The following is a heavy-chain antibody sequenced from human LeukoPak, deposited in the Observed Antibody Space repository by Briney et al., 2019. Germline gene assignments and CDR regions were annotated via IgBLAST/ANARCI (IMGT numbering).Heavy chain of an antibody. CDR1: GFTFSSYS. J-gene: IGHJ2*01. D-gene: IGHD3-10*01. Sequence: GGSLRLSCAASGFTFSSYSMNWVRQAPGKGLEWVSSISSSSSYIYYADSVKGRFTISRDNAKNSLYLQMNSLRAEDTAVYYCARVPRGFGEREYFDLWGRGTLVTVSS. CDR2: ISSSSSYI. V-gene: IGHV3-21*01. CDR3: ARVPRGFGEREYFDL.